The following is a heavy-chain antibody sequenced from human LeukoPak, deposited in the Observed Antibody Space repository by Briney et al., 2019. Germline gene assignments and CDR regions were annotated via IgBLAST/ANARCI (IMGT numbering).Heavy chain of an antibody. Sequence: GGSLGLSCAASGFTFSTYALSWVRQPPGKGLEWVSVINGGGRVTFYADSAKGRFTISRDNSKNTLYLQMHSLRAEDTAVYYCAKDGKFGGGSPGDSFDIWGPGTMVTVSS. CDR3: AKDGKFGGGSPGDSFDI. J-gene: IGHJ3*02. CDR2: INGGGRVT. D-gene: IGHD4-17*01. V-gene: IGHV3-23*01. CDR1: GFTFSTYA.